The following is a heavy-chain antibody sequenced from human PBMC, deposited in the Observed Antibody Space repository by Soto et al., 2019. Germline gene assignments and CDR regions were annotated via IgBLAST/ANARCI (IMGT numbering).Heavy chain of an antibody. J-gene: IGHJ5*02. V-gene: IGHV6-1*01. CDR2: TYYRSKWEN. D-gene: IGHD3-16*01. CDR3: ARGGAGTVDL. CDR1: GDSVSSNCAA. Sequence: QVQLQQSGPGLVKPSQTLSLTCAISGDSVSSNCAAWDWIGQSPSRGLEWLGRTYYRSKWENDYASSAKSRITIDPDSSKNQYSRQLSFVTPVETAVYCCARGGAGTVDLWGQGTMVTVSA.